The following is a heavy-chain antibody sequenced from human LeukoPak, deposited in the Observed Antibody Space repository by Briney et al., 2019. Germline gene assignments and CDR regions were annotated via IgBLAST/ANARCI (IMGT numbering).Heavy chain of an antibody. CDR3: ARAGSGHNWFDP. CDR2: INSDGSST. D-gene: IGHD3-10*01. J-gene: IGHJ5*02. Sequence: GGSLRLSCAASGFTFSSYWMHWVRHAPGKGLVWVSRINSDGSSTSYADSVKGRFTISRDNAKNTLYLQMNSLRAEDTAVYYCARAGSGHNWFDPWGQGTLVTVSS. CDR1: GFTFSSYW. V-gene: IGHV3-74*01.